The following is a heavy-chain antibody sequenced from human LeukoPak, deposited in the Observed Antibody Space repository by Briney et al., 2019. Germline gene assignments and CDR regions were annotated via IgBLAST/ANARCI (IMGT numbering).Heavy chain of an antibody. Sequence: GESLRLSCVASGLIFSSYAMTWVRQTPGKGLEWVSGISGRADSTYYADSVKGRFTISRDNSKNTLYLQMNSLRADDTAVYYCAKLTVATFRSLFDSWGQGTLVAVSS. CDR2: ISGRADST. J-gene: IGHJ4*02. V-gene: IGHV3-23*01. CDR3: AKLTVATFRSLFDS. D-gene: IGHD5-12*01. CDR1: GLIFSSYA.